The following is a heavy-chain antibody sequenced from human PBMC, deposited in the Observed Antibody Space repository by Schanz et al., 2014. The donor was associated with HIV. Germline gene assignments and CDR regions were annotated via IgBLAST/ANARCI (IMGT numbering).Heavy chain of an antibody. J-gene: IGHJ3*02. CDR2: IIPIFGTA. Sequence: QVQLVQSGAEVKKPGASVMVSCKASGYTFTSYDINWVRQAPGQGLEWMGGIIPIFGTANYAQKFQGRVTITDDESTSTAYMELRSLRSEDTAVYYCARGLGDSSSSEPFDIWGQGTKVTVSS. CDR1: GYTFTSYD. D-gene: IGHD6-6*01. CDR3: ARGLGDSSSSEPFDI. V-gene: IGHV1-69*01.